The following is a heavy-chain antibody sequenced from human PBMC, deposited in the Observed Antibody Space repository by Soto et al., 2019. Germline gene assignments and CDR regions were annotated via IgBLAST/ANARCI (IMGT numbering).Heavy chain of an antibody. J-gene: IGHJ5*02. CDR3: ARGGISRIYQLPPFDP. CDR2: VYFDGST. V-gene: IGHV4-39*02. Sequence: QLQLQESGPGLVKPSETLSLTCIVSGGSISGTTYYWAWIRQPPGKGLEWIGSVYFDGSTYYNPSLKIRVTISVDTSMNHFSLRLTSVTAADTALYYCARGGISRIYQLPPFDPWGQGTLVTVSS. CDR1: GGSISGTTYY. D-gene: IGHD2-2*01.